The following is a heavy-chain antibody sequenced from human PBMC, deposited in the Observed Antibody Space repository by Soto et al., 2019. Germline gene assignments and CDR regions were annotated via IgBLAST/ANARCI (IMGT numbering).Heavy chain of an antibody. D-gene: IGHD3-10*01. J-gene: IGHJ6*02. V-gene: IGHV1-8*01. Sequence: GASVKVSCKASGYTFTSYDINWVRQATGQGLEWMGWMNPNSGNTGYAQKFQGRVTMTRNTSISTAYMELSSLRSEDTAVYYCARENYYGSGSYYNPDYGMDVWGQGTTVTVSS. CDR1: GYTFTSYD. CDR2: MNPNSGNT. CDR3: ARENYYGSGSYYNPDYGMDV.